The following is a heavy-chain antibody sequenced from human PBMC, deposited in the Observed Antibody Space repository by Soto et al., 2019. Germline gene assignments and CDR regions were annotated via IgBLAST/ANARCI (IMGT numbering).Heavy chain of an antibody. J-gene: IGHJ6*02. CDR1: GFTFSSYS. CDR3: AGRKVGAATSYYYYGMDV. Sequence: EVQLVESGGGLVQPGGSLRLSCAASGFTFSSYSMNWVRQAPGKGLEWVSYISTSSSNIYSADSVKGRFTISRDNAKNSLYLQMNSLRDEDTAVYYCAGRKVGAATSYYYYGMDVWGQGTTVTVSS. CDR2: ISTSSSNI. D-gene: IGHD1-26*01. V-gene: IGHV3-48*02.